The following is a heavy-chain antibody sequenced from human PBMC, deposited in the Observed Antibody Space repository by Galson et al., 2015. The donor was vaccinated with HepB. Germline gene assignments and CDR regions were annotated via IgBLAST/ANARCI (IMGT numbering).Heavy chain of an antibody. D-gene: IGHD2-2*01. CDR1: GGALSSYI. V-gene: IGHV4-59*12. J-gene: IGHJ4*02. CDR3: ARERVGGDFDH. Sequence: ETLSLTCAVSGGALSSYIWTWIRQPPGKGLEWVGYINSRGSTDYNPSLQSRVSISVDTSKKQFSLRLSSVTAADTAVYYCARERVGGDFDHWGQGTPVTVSS. CDR2: INSRGST.